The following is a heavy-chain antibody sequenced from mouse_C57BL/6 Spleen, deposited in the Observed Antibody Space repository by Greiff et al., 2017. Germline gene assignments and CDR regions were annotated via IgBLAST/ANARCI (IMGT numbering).Heavy chain of an antibody. J-gene: IGHJ2*01. CDR3: ARGIITTVVDYFDY. Sequence: EVKLVESGGDLVKPGGSLKLSCAASGFTFSSYGMSWVRQTPDKRLEWVATISSGGSYTYYPDSVKGRFTISRDNAKNTLYLQMSSLKSEDTAMXYCARGIITTVVDYFDYWGQGTTLTVAS. CDR1: GFTFSSYG. D-gene: IGHD1-1*01. CDR2: ISSGGSYT. V-gene: IGHV5-6*01.